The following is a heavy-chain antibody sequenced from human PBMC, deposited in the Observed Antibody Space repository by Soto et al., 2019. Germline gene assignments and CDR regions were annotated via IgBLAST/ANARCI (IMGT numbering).Heavy chain of an antibody. V-gene: IGHV3-30*18. Sequence: RLSCAASGFTFSSYGMHWVRQAPGKGLEWVAVIAHDGVNKYYAGSVKGRFTISRDDSRNTLSLQMSSLRLEDTAMYYCAKASGGSGWHASDYWGQGTLVTVSS. CDR1: GFTFSSYG. J-gene: IGHJ4*02. CDR3: AKASGGSGWHASDY. CDR2: IAHDGVNK. D-gene: IGHD6-19*01.